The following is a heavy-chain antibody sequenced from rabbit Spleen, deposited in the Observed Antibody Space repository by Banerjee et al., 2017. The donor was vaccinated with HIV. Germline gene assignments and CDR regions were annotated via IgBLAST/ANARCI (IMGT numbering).Heavy chain of an antibody. J-gene: IGHJ6*01. CDR3: ARDTGSSFSSYGMDL. Sequence: QEQLEESGGGLVKPGGTRTLTCTASGFDLKSYYHMCWVRQAPGKGLEWIACIAGSSSGFTYSATWAKGRFTCSKTSSTTVTLQMTSLTVADTATYFCARDTGSSFSSYGMDLWGPGTLVTVS. CDR2: IAGSSSGFT. V-gene: IGHV1S45*01. D-gene: IGHD8-1*01. CDR1: GFDLKSYYH.